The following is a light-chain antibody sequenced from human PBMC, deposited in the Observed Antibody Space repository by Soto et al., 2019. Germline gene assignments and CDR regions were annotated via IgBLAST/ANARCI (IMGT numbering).Light chain of an antibody. J-gene: IGLJ1*01. CDR1: SSVVGSFNL. CDR2: EVS. CDR3: CSYARSNTYV. Sequence: QSVLTQPASVSGSPGQSITISCTGTSSVVGSFNLVSWYQQHPGKAPKLMIYEVSKRPSGVSNRFSGSKSGNTASLTISGLQAEDEADYYCCSYARSNTYVFGNGTKVTVL. V-gene: IGLV2-23*02.